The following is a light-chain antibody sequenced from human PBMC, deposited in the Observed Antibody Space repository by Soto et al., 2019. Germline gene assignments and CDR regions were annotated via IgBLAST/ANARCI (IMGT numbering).Light chain of an antibody. J-gene: IGKJ1*01. Sequence: EIVLTQSPGTLSLSPGERATLSCRASQSVSSSYLAWYQQKPGQAPRLLIYGASSRATAIPDRFSGSGSGTDFTLTISRLEPEDFAVYSCQQYGSSSRTFGQGTKVEIK. CDR3: QQYGSSSRT. CDR1: QSVSSSY. V-gene: IGKV3-20*01. CDR2: GAS.